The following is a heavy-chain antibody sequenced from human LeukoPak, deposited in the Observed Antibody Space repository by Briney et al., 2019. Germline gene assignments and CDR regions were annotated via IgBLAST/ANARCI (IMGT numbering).Heavy chain of an antibody. Sequence: SETLSLTCTVSGGSISSYYWSWIRQPPGKGLEWIGYIYYSGSTNYNPSLKSRVTISVDTSKNQFSLKLSSVTAADTAVYYCAREAYDSSGYYDYWGQGTLVTVSS. CDR3: AREAYDSSGYYDY. J-gene: IGHJ4*02. CDR1: GGSISSYY. V-gene: IGHV4-59*01. D-gene: IGHD3-22*01. CDR2: IYYSGST.